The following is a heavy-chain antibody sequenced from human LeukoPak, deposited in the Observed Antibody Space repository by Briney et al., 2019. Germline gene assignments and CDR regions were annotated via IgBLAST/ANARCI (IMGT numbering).Heavy chain of an antibody. CDR1: GESFSGYY. CDR3: ARGETDSTVAGIRLFDY. D-gene: IGHD6-19*01. V-gene: IGHV4-34*01. Sequence: SETLSLTCAVYGESFSGYYWSWIRQPPGKGLEWIGEINHSGSTNYNPSLKSRVTISVDTSKNQFSLKLSSVTAADTAVYYCARGETDSTVAGIRLFDYWGQGTLVTVSS. CDR2: INHSGST. J-gene: IGHJ4*02.